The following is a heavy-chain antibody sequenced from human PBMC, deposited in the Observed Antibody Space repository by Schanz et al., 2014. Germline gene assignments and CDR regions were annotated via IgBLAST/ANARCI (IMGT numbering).Heavy chain of an antibody. CDR3: ARLWGGWRIPDY. CDR1: GDSISSTSYY. Sequence: QLQMQESGPGLVKPSETLSLTCSVSGDSISSTSYYWGWIRQPPGKGLEWIGSIYYSGSTYYNASQKSRVPIPVHTSKNHFSLNLNSVTAADSAVYYCARLWGGWRIPDYWGQGTLVTVSS. V-gene: IGHV4-39*01. J-gene: IGHJ4*02. D-gene: IGHD6-19*01. CDR2: IYYSGST.